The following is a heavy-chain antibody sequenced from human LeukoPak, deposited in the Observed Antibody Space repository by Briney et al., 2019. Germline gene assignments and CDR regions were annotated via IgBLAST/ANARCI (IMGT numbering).Heavy chain of an antibody. CDR1: GGSFSGYY. Sequence: SETLSLTCAVYGGSFSGYYWGWIRQPPGKGLEWIGEINHSGSTNYNPSLKSRVTISVDTSKNQFSLKLSSVTAADTAVYYCARDYGGNSGFDYWGQGTLVTVSS. D-gene: IGHD4-23*01. J-gene: IGHJ4*02. CDR3: ARDYGGNSGFDY. V-gene: IGHV4-34*01. CDR2: INHSGST.